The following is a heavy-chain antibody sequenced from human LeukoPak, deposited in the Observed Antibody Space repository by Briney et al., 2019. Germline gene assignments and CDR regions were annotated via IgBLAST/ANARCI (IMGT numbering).Heavy chain of an antibody. CDR3: ARSVEGYCSGGSCYYYSYYMDV. Sequence: PSETLSLTCTVSGGSISSYYWSWIRQPPGKGLEWVGYIYYSGSTNYNPSLKSRVTISADTSKNQFSLKLSSVTAADTAVYYRARSVEGYCSGGSCYYYSYYMDVWGKGTTVTVSS. J-gene: IGHJ6*03. V-gene: IGHV4-59*01. CDR2: IYYSGST. CDR1: GGSISSYY. D-gene: IGHD2-15*01.